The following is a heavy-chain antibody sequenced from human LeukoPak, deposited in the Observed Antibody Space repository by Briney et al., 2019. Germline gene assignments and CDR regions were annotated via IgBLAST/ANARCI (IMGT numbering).Heavy chain of an antibody. J-gene: IGHJ4*02. CDR2: INPSGGST. CDR3: ARDQARVTTCPGDY. CDR1: GYSFTSYH. D-gene: IGHD3-22*01. V-gene: IGHV1-46*01. Sequence: ASVKVSCKASGYSFTSYHIHWVRQAPGQGLEWMGMINPSGGSTTYAQKFQGRVTMTRDTSTSTVYMELSSLRSEDTAMYYCARDQARVTTCPGDYWGQGTVVTVSS.